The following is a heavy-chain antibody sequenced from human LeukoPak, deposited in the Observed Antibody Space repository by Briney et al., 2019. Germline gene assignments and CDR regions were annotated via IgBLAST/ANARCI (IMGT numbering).Heavy chain of an antibody. D-gene: IGHD3-3*01. V-gene: IGHV3-23*01. CDR1: GFTFSSYA. Sequence: GGSLRLPCAASGFTFSSYAMSWVRQAPGKGLEWVSSFSGAGDYTHSADSVKGRFIISRDNSKNTLYLQMNSLRVEDTAVYYCAKHPYNDFWSGYYKGFDYWGQGTLVTVSS. CDR3: AKHPYNDFWSGYYKGFDY. CDR2: FSGAGDYT. J-gene: IGHJ4*02.